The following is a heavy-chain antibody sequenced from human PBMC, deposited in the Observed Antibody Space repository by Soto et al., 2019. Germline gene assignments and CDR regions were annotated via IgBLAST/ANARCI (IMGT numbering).Heavy chain of an antibody. CDR1: GGTFSSYS. CDR3: ARDGGRHSGGIDY. V-gene: IGHV1-69*01. Sequence: QVQLVQSGAEVKKPGSSVKVSCKASGGTFSSYSINWVRQAPGQGLEWMGEFIPIFGTANYAQKFQGRVTITADESTSTAYMELSSPRSEDTAVYYCARDGGRHSGGIDYWGQGTLVTVSS. CDR2: FIPIFGTA. D-gene: IGHD1-26*01. J-gene: IGHJ4*02.